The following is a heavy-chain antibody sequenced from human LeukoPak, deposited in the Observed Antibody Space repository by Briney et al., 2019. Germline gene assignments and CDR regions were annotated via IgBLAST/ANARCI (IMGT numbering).Heavy chain of an antibody. CDR1: GGSISSGSYY. D-gene: IGHD3-22*01. V-gene: IGHV4-61*02. CDR2: IYTSGST. J-gene: IGHJ6*03. CDR3: ARGVVTRDWYYYYMDV. Sequence: KASETLSLTCTVSGGSISSGSYYWSWIRQPAGKGLEWIGRIYTSGSTNYNPSLKSRVTISVDTSKNQFSLKLSSVTAADTAVYYCARGVVTRDWYYYYMDVWGKGTTVTVSS.